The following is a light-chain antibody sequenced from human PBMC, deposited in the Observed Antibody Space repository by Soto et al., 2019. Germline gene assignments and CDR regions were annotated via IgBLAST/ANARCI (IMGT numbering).Light chain of an antibody. Sequence: IPMTQSPSSLSASVGDRVTITCRASQGIRNDLGWYQQKPGKAPKLLIYAASSLQSGVPSRFSGSRSGADFTLTISSLQPEDFATYYCLQDYNYPFTFGGGTKVEIK. V-gene: IGKV1-6*01. CDR3: LQDYNYPFT. J-gene: IGKJ4*01. CDR2: AAS. CDR1: QGIRND.